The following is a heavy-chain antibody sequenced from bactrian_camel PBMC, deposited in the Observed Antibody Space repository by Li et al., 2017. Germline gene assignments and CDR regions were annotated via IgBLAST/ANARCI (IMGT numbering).Heavy chain of an antibody. CDR2: IRDEGTMT. D-gene: IGHD6*01. V-gene: IGHV3S40*01. J-gene: IGHJ4*01. Sequence: VQLVESGGGLVQPGGSLRLSCLSSGDTFSSHDMAWVRQAPGKGLEWVSSIRDEGTMTYYPDSVKGRFAISRDNTKSALYLQMNSLKIDDSAVYWCATVTAGSPRYWGRGTQVTVS. CDR1: GDTFSSHD. CDR3: ATVTAGSPRY.